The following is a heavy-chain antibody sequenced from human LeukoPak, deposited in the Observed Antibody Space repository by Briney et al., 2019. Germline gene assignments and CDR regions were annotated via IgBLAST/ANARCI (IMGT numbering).Heavy chain of an antibody. V-gene: IGHV4-34*01. J-gene: IGHJ5*02. CDR3: ARRGAAAGTFYWFDP. Sequence: PSETLSLTCAVYGGSFSGYYWSWVRQPPEKGLEWIGEINHSGSTNYNPSLKSRVTISVDTSKNQFSLKLSSVTAADTAVYYCARRGAAAGTFYWFDPWGQGTLVTVSS. CDR2: INHSGST. CDR1: GGSFSGYY. D-gene: IGHD6-13*01.